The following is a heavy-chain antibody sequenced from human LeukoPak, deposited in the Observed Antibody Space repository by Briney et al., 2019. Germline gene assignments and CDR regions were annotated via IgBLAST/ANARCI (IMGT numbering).Heavy chain of an antibody. CDR2: ISSSGSTI. D-gene: IGHD2-21*02. Sequence: LRLSCAASGFTFSSYEMKWVRQAPGKGVEWVSYISSSGSTIYYADSVKGRFTISRDNAKNSVYMQMNSLRAEDTAVYYCARPNPYCGGDCYFDYWGQGTLVTVSS. J-gene: IGHJ4*02. CDR1: GFTFSSYE. CDR3: ARPNPYCGGDCYFDY. V-gene: IGHV3-48*03.